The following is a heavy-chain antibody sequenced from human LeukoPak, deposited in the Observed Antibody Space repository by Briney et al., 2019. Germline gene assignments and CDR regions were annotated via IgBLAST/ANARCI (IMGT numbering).Heavy chain of an antibody. CDR1: GASISSFY. J-gene: IGHJ4*02. Sequence: PSGTLSLTCTVSGASISSFYWSWIRQPPGKGLEWIGFIYDSGSTDYNPSLKSRVTISADTSKRQFSLKLTSVTAADTAVYYCARDFRYYGSGTLDYWGQGTLVTVSS. V-gene: IGHV4-59*01. CDR3: ARDFRYYGSGTLDY. D-gene: IGHD3-10*01. CDR2: IYDSGST.